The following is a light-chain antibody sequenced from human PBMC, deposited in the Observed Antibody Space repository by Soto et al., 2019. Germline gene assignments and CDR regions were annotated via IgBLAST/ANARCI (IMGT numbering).Light chain of an antibody. CDR3: ISYIPSTTTHWV. J-gene: IGLJ3*02. V-gene: IGLV2-14*01. CDR2: EVF. CDR1: NTDVGGYNR. Sequence: QSALTQPASVSGSPGQSITISCTGTNTDVGGYNRVSWYQQHPGKAPKMLIFEVFNRPSGISDRFSGSKSGDTASLTISGLQAEDEADYYCISYIPSTTTHWVFGRGTKLTVL.